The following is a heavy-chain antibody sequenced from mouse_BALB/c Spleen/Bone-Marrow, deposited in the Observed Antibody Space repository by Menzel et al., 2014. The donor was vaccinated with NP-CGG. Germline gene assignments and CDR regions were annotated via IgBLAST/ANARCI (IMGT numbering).Heavy chain of an antibody. CDR2: IRNKANGHTT. CDR3: ARDINDGYYWYFDV. Sequence: EVMLVESGGGLVQPGGSLRLPCATSGVTFTDYYMSWVRQPPGKALEWLGFIRNKANGHTTEYSASVKGRFTISRDNSQSILYLQMNTLRAEDSATYYCARDINDGYYWYFDVWGAGTTVTVSS. CDR1: GVTFTDYY. J-gene: IGHJ1*01. V-gene: IGHV7-3*02. D-gene: IGHD2-3*01.